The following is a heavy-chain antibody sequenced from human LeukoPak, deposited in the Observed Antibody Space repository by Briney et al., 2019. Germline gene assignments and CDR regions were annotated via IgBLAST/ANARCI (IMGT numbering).Heavy chain of an antibody. J-gene: IGHJ4*02. CDR3: ARGSSGWGPYYFDY. V-gene: IGHV4-59*11. CDR2: IYYSGST. Sequence: SETLSLTCTVSGGSISSHYWSWIRQPPGKGLEWIGYIYYSGSTNYNPSLESRVTISVDTSKNQFSLKLSSVTAADTAVYHCARGSSGWGPYYFDYWGQGSLVTVSS. CDR1: GGSISSHY. D-gene: IGHD6-19*01.